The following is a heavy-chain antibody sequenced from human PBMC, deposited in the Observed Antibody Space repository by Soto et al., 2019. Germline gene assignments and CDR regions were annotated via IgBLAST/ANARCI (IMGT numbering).Heavy chain of an antibody. V-gene: IGHV4-4*02. CDR3: ARLGVGAAGAEYAFDI. J-gene: IGHJ3*02. Sequence: SETLSLSCAVSGGSISSSNWWSWVRQPPGKGLEWIGEIYYSGSTNYNPSLKSRVTISVDTSKNQFSLKLSSVTAADTAVYYCARLGVGAAGAEYAFDIWGQGTMVTVSS. CDR1: GGSISSSNW. D-gene: IGHD6-13*01. CDR2: IYYSGST.